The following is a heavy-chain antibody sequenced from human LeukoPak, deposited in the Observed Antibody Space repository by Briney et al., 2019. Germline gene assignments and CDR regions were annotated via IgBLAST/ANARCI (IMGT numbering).Heavy chain of an antibody. CDR2: VNPNRGDT. CDR1: GYTFIDYY. V-gene: IGHV1-2*02. J-gene: IGHJ4*02. CDR3: ARGTSWGHY. D-gene: IGHD3-16*01. Sequence: GSVKVSCKASGYTFIDYYIHWVRQAPGQGLEWMGWVNPNRGDTNYAQKFRGRVTITTDTSISTVYMDLSAVTSGDTAVYYCARGTSWGHYWGQGTLVSVSS.